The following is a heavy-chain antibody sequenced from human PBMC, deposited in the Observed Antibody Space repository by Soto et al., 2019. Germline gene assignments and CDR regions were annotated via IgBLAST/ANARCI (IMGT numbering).Heavy chain of an antibody. D-gene: IGHD2-2*01. V-gene: IGHV1-2*04. CDR1: GYTFTGYY. J-gene: IGHJ6*02. CDR2: INPNSGGT. CDR3: ARDRCSSTSCYDDYYYYGMDV. Sequence: ASVKVSCKASGYTFTGYYMHWVRQAPGQGLEWMGWINPNSGGTNYAQKFQGWVTMTRDTSISTAYMELSRLRSDDTAVYYCARDRCSSTSCYDDYYYYGMDVWGQGTTVTV.